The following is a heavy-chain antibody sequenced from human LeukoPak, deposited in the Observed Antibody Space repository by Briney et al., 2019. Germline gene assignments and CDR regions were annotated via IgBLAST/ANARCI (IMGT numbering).Heavy chain of an antibody. CDR2: INRSGST. D-gene: IGHD2-2*03. CDR1: GGSFSGYY. J-gene: IGHJ4*02. V-gene: IGHV4-34*01. CDR3: ARGRLGIVALFDY. Sequence: SETLSLTCAVYGGSFSGYYWSWIRQPPGKGLEWIGEINRSGSTNYNPSLKSRVTISVDTSKNQFSLKLSSVTAADTAVYYCARGRLGIVALFDYWGQGTLVTVSS.